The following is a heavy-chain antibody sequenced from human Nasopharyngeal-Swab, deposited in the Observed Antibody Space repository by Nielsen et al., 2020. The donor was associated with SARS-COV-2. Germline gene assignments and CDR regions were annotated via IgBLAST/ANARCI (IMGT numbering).Heavy chain of an antibody. D-gene: IGHD3-3*01. CDR3: AREMRRYDFWSGYYPDY. V-gene: IGHV3-23*01. CDR2: ISGSGGST. J-gene: IGHJ4*02. Sequence: VRQAPGKGLEWVSAISGSGGSTYYADSVKGRFTISRDNSKNTLYLQMNSLRAEDTAVYYCAREMRRYDFWSGYYPDYWGQGTLVTVSS.